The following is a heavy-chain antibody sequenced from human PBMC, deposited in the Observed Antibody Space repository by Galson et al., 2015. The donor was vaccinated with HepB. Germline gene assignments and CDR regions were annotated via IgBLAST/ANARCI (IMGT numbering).Heavy chain of an antibody. CDR3: ARSRELGTHSSSWGY. V-gene: IGHV1-69*13. D-gene: IGHD6-13*01. CDR1: GGTFSSYA. Sequence: SVKVSCKASGGTFSSYAISWVRQAPGQGLEWMGGIIPIFGIANYAQKFQGRVTITADESTSTAYMELSSLRSEDTAVYYCARSRELGTHSSSWGYWGQGTLVTVSS. CDR2: IIPIFGIA. J-gene: IGHJ4*02.